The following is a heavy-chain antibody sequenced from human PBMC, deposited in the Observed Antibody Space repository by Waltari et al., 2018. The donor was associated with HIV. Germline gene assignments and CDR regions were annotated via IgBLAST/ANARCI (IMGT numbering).Heavy chain of an antibody. V-gene: IGHV1-18*01. D-gene: IGHD5-18*01. CDR2: CSAYNGNT. J-gene: IGHJ4*02. Sequence: VQLVQSGAEVKKPGASVTVSCKASGYTFTSYGITWVRQAPGQGLEWMGWCSAYNGNTNYAQKLQGRVTMTTDTDTSTAYMELRRLRSDDTAVYYWARDEKMGYGVCDYWGQGTLVTVSS. CDR1: GYTFTSYG. CDR3: ARDEKMGYGVCDY.